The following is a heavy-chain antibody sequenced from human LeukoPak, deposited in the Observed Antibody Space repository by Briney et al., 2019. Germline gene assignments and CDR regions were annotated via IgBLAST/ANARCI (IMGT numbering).Heavy chain of an antibody. CDR1: GGSISSGGYS. D-gene: IGHD2-15*01. V-gene: IGHV4-30-2*01. CDR3: ARVNLKYCSGGSCWAVVDY. J-gene: IGHJ4*02. CDR2: IYHSGST. Sequence: SQTLSLTCAVSGGSISSGGYSWSWIRQPPGKGLEWIGYIYHSGSTYYNPSLKSRVTISVDRSKNQFSLKLSSVTAADTAVYYCARVNLKYCSGGSCWAVVDYWGQGTLVTVSS.